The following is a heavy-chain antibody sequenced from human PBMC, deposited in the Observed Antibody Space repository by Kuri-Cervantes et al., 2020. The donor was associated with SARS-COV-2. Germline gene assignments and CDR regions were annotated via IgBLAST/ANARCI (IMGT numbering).Heavy chain of an antibody. J-gene: IGHJ4*02. D-gene: IGHD1-1*01. V-gene: IGHV1-2*02. CDR3: ARQLGDGINYYFDY. CDR1: GYTFTGHY. Sequence: ASVKVSCKTSGYTFTGHYMHWVRQAPGQGLEWMGWINPNNVITNYAQNFQGRVTMTRDTSISTAYMELSSLRSDDTAIYYCARQLGDGINYYFDYRGQGALVTVSS. CDR2: INPNNVIT.